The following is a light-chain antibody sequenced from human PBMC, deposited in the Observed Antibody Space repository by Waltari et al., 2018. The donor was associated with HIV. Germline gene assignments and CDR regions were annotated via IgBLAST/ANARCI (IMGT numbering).Light chain of an antibody. CDR3: QSTDYDGTWV. CDR1: SLHTKY. CDR2: KDI. Sequence: SSDLTQTPSVSASPGQTTRLNCSHGSLHTKYSSWYLQKAGQAPMLLIYKDIERPSGIPERISGSGSGTGVTLTISDVQAEDEGDYFCQSTDYDGTWVFGGGTKLTVL. J-gene: IGLJ3*02. V-gene: IGLV3-25*03.